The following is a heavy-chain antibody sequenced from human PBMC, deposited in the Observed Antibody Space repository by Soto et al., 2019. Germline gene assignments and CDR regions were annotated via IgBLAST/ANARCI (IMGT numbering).Heavy chain of an antibody. CDR1: GGTFSSYA. D-gene: IGHD3-3*01. CDR3: ARVEGFLEWLLCFDP. CDR2: IIPIFGTA. Sequence: ASVKVSCKASGGTFSSYAISWVRQAPGQGLEWMGGIIPIFGTANYAQKFQGRVTITADESTSTAYMELSSLRSEDTAVYYCARVEGFLEWLLCFDPWGQGTLVTVSS. J-gene: IGHJ5*02. V-gene: IGHV1-69*13.